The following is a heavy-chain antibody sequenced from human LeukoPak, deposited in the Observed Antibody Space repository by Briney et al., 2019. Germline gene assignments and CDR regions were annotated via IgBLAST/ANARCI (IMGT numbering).Heavy chain of an antibody. V-gene: IGHV1-2*02. J-gene: IGHJ4*02. CDR3: ARFFWFGDRTLDY. CDR1: GYTFTGYY. D-gene: IGHD3-10*01. CDR2: ISPNSGGT. Sequence: VASVKVSCKASGYTFTGYYMHWVRQAPGQGLEWMGWISPNSGGTNYAQKFQGRVTMTRDTSISTAYMELSRLRSDDTAVYFCARFFWFGDRTLDYWGQGTLVTVSS.